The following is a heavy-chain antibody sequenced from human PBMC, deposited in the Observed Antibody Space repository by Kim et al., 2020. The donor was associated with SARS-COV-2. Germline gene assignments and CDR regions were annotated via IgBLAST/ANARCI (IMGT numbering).Heavy chain of an antibody. CDR2: IYYSGST. J-gene: IGHJ3*02. CDR3: ARERVVVTAIRAFDI. Sequence: SETLSLTCTVSGGSISSSSYYWGWIRQPPGKGLEWIGSIYYSGSTYYNPSLKSRVTISVDTSKNQFSLKLSSVTAADTAVYYCARERVVVTAIRAFDIWGQGTMVTVSS. D-gene: IGHD2-21*02. CDR1: GGSISSSSYY. V-gene: IGHV4-39*02.